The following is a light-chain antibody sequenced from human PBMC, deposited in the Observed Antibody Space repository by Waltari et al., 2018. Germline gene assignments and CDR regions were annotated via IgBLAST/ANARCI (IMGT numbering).Light chain of an antibody. Sequence: DIQMTPSPPTLSASVGDRATITCRVSQSISGWLAWYQQKPGRAPKLLIFKASILESGVPSRFSGSGSGTEFTLTISSLQPDDFATYFCQYYGTFGQGTKVEIK. CDR2: KAS. CDR1: QSISGW. CDR3: QYYGT. V-gene: IGKV1-5*03. J-gene: IGKJ1*01.